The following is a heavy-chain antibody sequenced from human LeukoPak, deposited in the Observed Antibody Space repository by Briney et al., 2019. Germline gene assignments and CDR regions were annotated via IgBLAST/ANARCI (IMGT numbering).Heavy chain of an antibody. Sequence: SVTVACKASGYTFTGYYMHWVRHAPGQCPEWMAWINPNSGGTNYAQKFQGRVTMTRDTSITTAYLELSSLRSDDTAVYYCAREVDCSSPSCQLDYWGQGTLVTVSS. CDR2: INPNSGGT. V-gene: IGHV1-2*02. D-gene: IGHD2-2*01. CDR1: GYTFTGYY. J-gene: IGHJ4*02. CDR3: AREVDCSSPSCQLDY.